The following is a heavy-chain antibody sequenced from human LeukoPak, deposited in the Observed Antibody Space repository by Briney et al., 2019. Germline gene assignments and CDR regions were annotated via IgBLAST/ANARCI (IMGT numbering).Heavy chain of an antibody. CDR3: ARVTSRPGAYGDHFDY. J-gene: IGHJ4*02. Sequence: KTSETLSLTCTVSGGSISSYYWSWIRQPPGKGLEWIGYIYYSGSTNYSPSLKSRDTISVDTSKNQFSLKLGSVTAADTAVYYCARVTSRPGAYGDHFDYWGQGTLVTVSS. CDR1: GGSISSYY. CDR2: IYYSGST. V-gene: IGHV4-59*01. D-gene: IGHD4-17*01.